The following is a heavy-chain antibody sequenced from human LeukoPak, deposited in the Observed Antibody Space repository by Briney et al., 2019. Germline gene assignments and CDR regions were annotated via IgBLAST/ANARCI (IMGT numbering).Heavy chain of an antibody. V-gene: IGHV4-59*01. CDR2: IYYSGST. CDR1: GGSISSYC. J-gene: IGHJ6*02. Sequence: PSETLSLTCTVSGGSISSYCWSWIRQPPGKGLEWIGYIYYSGSTNYNPSLKSRVTISVDTSKNQFSLKLSSVTAADTAVYYCARVDSSSWQYYYYGMDVWGQGTTVTVSS. CDR3: ARVDSSSWQYYYYGMDV. D-gene: IGHD6-13*01.